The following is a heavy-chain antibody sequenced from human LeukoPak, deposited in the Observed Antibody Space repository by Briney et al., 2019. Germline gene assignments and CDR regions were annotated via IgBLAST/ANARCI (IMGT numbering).Heavy chain of an antibody. Sequence: GESLKISCKGSGYSFSSYWIAWVRQMPGKGLEWMGSIYPGDSDTRYSPSFQGQVTISADKSISTAYLQWSSLKASDSGMYYCARRYDYYALDSSYNDYWGQGTLVTVSS. J-gene: IGHJ4*02. V-gene: IGHV5-51*01. D-gene: IGHD3-10*01. CDR2: IYPGDSDT. CDR3: ARRYDYYALDSSYNDY. CDR1: GYSFSSYW.